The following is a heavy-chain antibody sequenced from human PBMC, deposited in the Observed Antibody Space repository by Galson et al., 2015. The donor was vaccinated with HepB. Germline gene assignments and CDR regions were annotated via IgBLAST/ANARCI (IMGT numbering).Heavy chain of an antibody. Sequence: SLRLSCAASGFTFSSYSMNWVRQAPGKGLEWVSYISSSSSTIYYADSVKGRFTISRDNAKNSLYLQMNSLRAEDTAVYYCARDPRYCTNGVCFSYYYYYMDVWGKGTTVTASS. CDR2: ISSSSSTI. V-gene: IGHV3-48*01. CDR1: GFTFSSYS. J-gene: IGHJ6*03. D-gene: IGHD2-8*01. CDR3: ARDPRYCTNGVCFSYYYYYMDV.